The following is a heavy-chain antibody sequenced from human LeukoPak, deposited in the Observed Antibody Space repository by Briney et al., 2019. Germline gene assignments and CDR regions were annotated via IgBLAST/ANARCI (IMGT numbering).Heavy chain of an antibody. CDR3: AKDGYGSGSSNYFDY. V-gene: IGHV3-30*18. D-gene: IGHD3-10*01. Sequence: GGSLRLSCAASGFTYGSYGMHWVRQAPGKGLEWVAVISYDGSNKYYADSVKGRFTISRDNSKNTLYLQMNSLRAEDTAVYYCAKDGYGSGSSNYFDYWGQGTLVTVSS. CDR1: GFTYGSYG. CDR2: ISYDGSNK. J-gene: IGHJ4*02.